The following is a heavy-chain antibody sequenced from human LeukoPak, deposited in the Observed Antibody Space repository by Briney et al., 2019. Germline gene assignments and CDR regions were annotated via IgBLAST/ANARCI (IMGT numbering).Heavy chain of an antibody. V-gene: IGHV4-59*01. J-gene: IGHJ4*02. Sequence: SETLSLTCTVSGGSISSYYWSWIRRPPGKGPEWIGYIHHSGSTKYNPSLKSRVTISVDTSKNQFSLKLSSVTAADTAVYYCATGSQWLVMFEYWGQGTLVTVSS. D-gene: IGHD6-19*01. CDR3: ATGSQWLVMFEY. CDR1: GGSISSYY. CDR2: IHHSGST.